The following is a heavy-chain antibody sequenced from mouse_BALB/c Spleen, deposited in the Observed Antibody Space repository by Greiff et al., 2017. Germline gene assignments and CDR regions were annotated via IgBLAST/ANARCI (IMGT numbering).Heavy chain of an antibody. Sequence: QVQLQQPGAELVRPGASVKLSCKASGYTFTSYWINWVKQRPGQGLEWIGNIYPSDSYTNYNQKFKDKATLTVDKSSSTAYMQLSSPTSEDSAVYYCTRHGSSYWFAYWGQGTLVTVSA. D-gene: IGHD1-1*01. CDR3: TRHGSSYWFAY. CDR1: GYTFTSYW. V-gene: IGHV1-69*02. J-gene: IGHJ3*01. CDR2: IYPSDSYT.